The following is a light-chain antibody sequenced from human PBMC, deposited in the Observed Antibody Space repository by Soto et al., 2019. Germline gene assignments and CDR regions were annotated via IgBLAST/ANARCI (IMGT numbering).Light chain of an antibody. CDR1: QDIRNN. V-gene: IGKV1-6*01. CDR3: LQDYNYPWT. J-gene: IGKJ1*01. Sequence: IQLTQSPSSLSASVGDRVTITCRASQDIRNNLGWYQQKPGKAPKLLIYAASSLQSGVPSRFSDSGSGTDFTLTITSLQPEDFATYYCLQDYNYPWTFGQGSMVDVK. CDR2: AAS.